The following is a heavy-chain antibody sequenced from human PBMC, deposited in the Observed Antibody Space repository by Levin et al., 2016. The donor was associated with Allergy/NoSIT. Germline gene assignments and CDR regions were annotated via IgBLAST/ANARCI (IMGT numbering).Heavy chain of an antibody. CDR2: IIPIFGTA. D-gene: IGHD1-26*01. J-gene: IGHJ3*02. Sequence: WVRQAPGQGLEWMGGIIPIFGTANYAQKFQGRVTITADESTSTAYMELSSLRSEDTAVYYCATELADDAFDIWGQGTMVTVSS. V-gene: IGHV1-69*01. CDR3: ATELADDAFDI.